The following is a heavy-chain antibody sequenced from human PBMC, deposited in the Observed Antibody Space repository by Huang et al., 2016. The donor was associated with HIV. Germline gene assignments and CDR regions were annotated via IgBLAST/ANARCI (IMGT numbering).Heavy chain of an antibody. CDR2: IFWNDAK. D-gene: IGHD2-8*01. J-gene: IGHJ6*02. Sequence: QITLKESGPTLVTPTQTLTLTCTFSGFSLSTNGVGVGWSRQPPGKALEWLALIFWNDAKRYIPSLKSRLTIPKDTYKNQVVLTMTNMDPGDTATYYCEHHRKSQVGMVYTRDYGMDVWGQGTTVTVSS. CDR1: GFSLSTNGVG. CDR3: EHHRKSQVGMVYTRDYGMDV. V-gene: IGHV2-5*01.